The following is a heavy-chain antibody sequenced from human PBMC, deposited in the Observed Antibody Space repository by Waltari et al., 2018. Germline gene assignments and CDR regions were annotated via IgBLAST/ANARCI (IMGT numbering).Heavy chain of an antibody. J-gene: IGHJ4*02. D-gene: IGHD1-26*01. CDR3: ASGQWELGFAFDY. V-gene: IGHV4-39*01. CDR2: IYYSGST. Sequence: QLQLQESGPGLVKPSETLSLTCTVSGGSLSSSSYYWGWIRQPPGKGLEWIGSIYYSGSTYYNPSLKSRVTISVDTSKNQFSLKLSSVTAADTAVYYCASGQWELGFAFDYWGQGTLVTVSS. CDR1: GGSLSSSSYY.